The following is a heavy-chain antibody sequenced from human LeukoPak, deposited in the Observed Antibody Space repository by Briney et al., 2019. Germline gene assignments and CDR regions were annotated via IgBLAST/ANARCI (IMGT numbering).Heavy chain of an antibody. D-gene: IGHD6-19*01. V-gene: IGHV4-59*12. Sequence: SETLSLTCTVSGGSISSYYWSWIRQPPGKGLKWIGGICYSGSTYYNPSLKSRVTISVDTSKNQFSLKLKSVTAADTAVYYCARDYGYSSAPDAFDIWGQGTMVTVSS. J-gene: IGHJ3*02. CDR1: GGSISSYY. CDR2: ICYSGST. CDR3: ARDYGYSSAPDAFDI.